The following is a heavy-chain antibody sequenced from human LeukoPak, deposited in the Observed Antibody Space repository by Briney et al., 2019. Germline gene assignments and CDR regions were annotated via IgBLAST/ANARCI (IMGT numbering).Heavy chain of an antibody. CDR1: GLTVSSSY. Sequence: PGGSLRLSCAASGLTVSSSYMSWVRQAPGEGLEWVSIIYNDGSTYYADSMKGRFTISRDNSKNTLYLQANSLRAEDTAMYYCARNILFAFDIWGQGTMVTVSS. J-gene: IGHJ3*02. D-gene: IGHD2/OR15-2a*01. CDR2: IYNDGST. CDR3: ARNILFAFDI. V-gene: IGHV3-53*01.